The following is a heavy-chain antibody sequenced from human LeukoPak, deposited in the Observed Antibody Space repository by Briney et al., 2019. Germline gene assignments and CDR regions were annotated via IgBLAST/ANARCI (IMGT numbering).Heavy chain of an antibody. CDR1: GFTFSSYW. D-gene: IGHD3-10*01. Sequence: PGGSLRLSCAASGFTFSSYWMHWVRQDPRKGLVWVSRINGDGRNINYADSVRGRFTISRDNAKNTLYLQMNSLKTEDTAVYYCARGGSIPFEYWGQGTLVTVSS. CDR3: ARGGSIPFEY. J-gene: IGHJ4*02. V-gene: IGHV3-74*01. CDR2: INGDGRNI.